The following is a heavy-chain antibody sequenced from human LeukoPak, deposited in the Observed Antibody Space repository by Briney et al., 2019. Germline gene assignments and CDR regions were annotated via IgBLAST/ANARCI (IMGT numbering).Heavy chain of an antibody. D-gene: IGHD2-15*01. V-gene: IGHV1-69*01. Sequence: SVKVSCKASGGTFSSYAISWVRPAPGQGLEWMGRIIHIFGTANYAQKFQGRVTITADEATSTAYMELSSLRSEDTAVYYCARERWSAGGYCSGGSCYTFDYWGQGTLVTVSS. CDR1: GGTFSSYA. CDR2: IIHIFGTA. CDR3: ARERWSAGGYCSGGSCYTFDY. J-gene: IGHJ4*02.